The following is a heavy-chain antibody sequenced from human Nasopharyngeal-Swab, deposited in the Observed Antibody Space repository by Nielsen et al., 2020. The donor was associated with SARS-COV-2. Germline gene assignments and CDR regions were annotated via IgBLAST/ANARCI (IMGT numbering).Heavy chain of an antibody. V-gene: IGHV4-61*01. J-gene: IGHJ6*02. CDR1: GGSVRSDFYY. CDR2: IYYSGSP. CDR3: ASIVGAVGTIAMDV. Sequence: SETLSLTCTVSGGSVRSDFYYWSWIRQPPGKGLEWIRHIYYSGSPNYKPSLKSRVTISVDTSKNQFSLKLNSVTAADTAVYYCASIVGAVGTIAMDVWGQGTTVTVSS. D-gene: IGHD6-13*01.